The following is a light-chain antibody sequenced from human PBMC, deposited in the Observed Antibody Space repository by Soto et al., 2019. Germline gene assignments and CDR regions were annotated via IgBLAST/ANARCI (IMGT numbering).Light chain of an antibody. Sequence: EIVMTQSPATLSVSPGERATLSCRASQSVSSNLAWYQQKPGQAPRLLIYGSSSRATGVPARFSGSGSGTEFTLTISSLQSEDSGIYYCLQDNDWPLSTFGGGTKVDIK. J-gene: IGKJ4*01. CDR2: GSS. CDR3: LQDNDWPLST. V-gene: IGKV3-15*01. CDR1: QSVSSN.